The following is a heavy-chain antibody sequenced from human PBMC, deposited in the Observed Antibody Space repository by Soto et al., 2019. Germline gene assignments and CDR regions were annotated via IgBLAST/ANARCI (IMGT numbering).Heavy chain of an antibody. Sequence: PGGSLRLSCAASGFTFSSYSMNWVRQAPGKGLEWVSCISSSSSYIYYADSVKGRFTISRDSAKNSLYLQMNSLRAEDTAVYYCATTYYDAPRKNWFDPWGQGTLVTVSS. CDR3: ATTYYDAPRKNWFDP. CDR1: GFTFSSYS. J-gene: IGHJ5*02. D-gene: IGHD3-3*01. V-gene: IGHV3-21*01. CDR2: ISSSSSYI.